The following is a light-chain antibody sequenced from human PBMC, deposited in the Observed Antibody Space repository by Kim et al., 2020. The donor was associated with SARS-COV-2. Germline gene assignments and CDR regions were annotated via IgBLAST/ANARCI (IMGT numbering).Light chain of an antibody. J-gene: IGLJ3*02. CDR3: AAWDDSLSGWV. CDR2: RND. Sequence: ELTQPPSASGTPGQRVTISCSGSSSNIGRSHVYWYQQLPGTAPKLLIYRNDQRPSGVPDRFSGSKSGTSASLAISGLRSEDEANYYCAAWDDSLSGWVFGGGTQLTVL. CDR1: SSNIGRSH. V-gene: IGLV1-47*01.